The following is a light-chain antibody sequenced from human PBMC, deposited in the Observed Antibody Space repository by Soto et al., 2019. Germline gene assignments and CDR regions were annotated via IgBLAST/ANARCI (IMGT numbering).Light chain of an antibody. Sequence: QSVLTQPASVSGSPGQSITISCSGNSSDVGDYKFVSWYQQHPGKAPKLIIYDVTNRPSGVSNRFSGSKSGNTASLTISGLQAEDEADYYCTSYTSGRTAYVFGTGTKVTVL. J-gene: IGLJ1*01. CDR1: SSDVGDYKF. CDR3: TSYTSGRTAYV. V-gene: IGLV2-14*03. CDR2: DVT.